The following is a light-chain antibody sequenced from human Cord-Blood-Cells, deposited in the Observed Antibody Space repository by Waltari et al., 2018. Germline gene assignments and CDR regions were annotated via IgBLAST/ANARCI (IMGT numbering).Light chain of an antibody. Sequence: DIVMTQSPDSLAVSLGERATINCKSSQSVVYSSNNKNYLAWYQQKPGQPPELLIYWASTRESGVPDRFSGSGSGTDFTLSISSLQAEDVAVYYCQQYYSTPWTFGQGTKVEIK. CDR3: QQYYSTPWT. J-gene: IGKJ1*01. CDR1: QSVVYSSNNKNY. V-gene: IGKV4-1*01. CDR2: WAS.